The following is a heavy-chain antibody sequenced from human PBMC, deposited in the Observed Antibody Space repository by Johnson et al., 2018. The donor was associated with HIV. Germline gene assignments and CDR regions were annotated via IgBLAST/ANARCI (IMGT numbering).Heavy chain of an antibody. Sequence: QVQLVESGGGVVQPGRSLKLSCAASGFTFRNYAMHWVRQAPGKGLEWVAILSYDGNNEYYADSVRGRLTISRDNSKNTVYLQMSSLRAEDTAVYYCAKDLGNFWPDAFDIWGQGTMVTVSS. D-gene: IGHD3-16*01. V-gene: IGHV3-30*18. CDR1: GFTFRNYA. CDR2: LSYDGNNE. CDR3: AKDLGNFWPDAFDI. J-gene: IGHJ3*02.